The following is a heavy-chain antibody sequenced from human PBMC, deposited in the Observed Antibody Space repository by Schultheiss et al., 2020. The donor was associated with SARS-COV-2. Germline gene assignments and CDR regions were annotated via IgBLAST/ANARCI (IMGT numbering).Heavy chain of an antibody. CDR3: ARDREEGYSSSQIDY. D-gene: IGHD6-13*01. CDR2: TYCRSQCYN. V-gene: IGHV6-1*01. Sequence: SQTLSLTCAISGDNISSNSAAWNWIRQSPSRGLEWLGRTYCRSQCYNDYAVSVIGRISINPDTSQNQFSLHLASVTPEDTAMYYCARDREEGYSSSQIDYWGQGTLVTVSS. CDR1: GDNISSNSAA. J-gene: IGHJ4*02.